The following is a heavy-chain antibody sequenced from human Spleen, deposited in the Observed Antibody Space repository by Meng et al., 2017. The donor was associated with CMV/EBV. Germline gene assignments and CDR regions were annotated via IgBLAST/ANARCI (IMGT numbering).Heavy chain of an antibody. CDR3: AREGSYGDFDY. CDR1: GGSISSGDYY. V-gene: IGHV4-30-4*08. D-gene: IGHD5-18*01. J-gene: IGHJ4*02. CDR2: IYTSGST. Sequence: QVQLQESGPGLVKPSQTLSLTCTVSGGSISSGDYYWSWIRQPPGKGLEWIGYIYTSGSTNYNPSLKSRVTMSVDTSKNQFSLKLSSVTAADTAVYYCAREGSYGDFDYWGQGTLVTVSS.